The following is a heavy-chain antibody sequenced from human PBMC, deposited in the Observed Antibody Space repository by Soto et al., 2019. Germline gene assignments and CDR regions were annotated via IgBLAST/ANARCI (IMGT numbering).Heavy chain of an antibody. D-gene: IGHD6-25*01. J-gene: IGHJ6*02. CDR2: MNPNSGNT. CDR1: GYTITRYD. CDR3: ARLILGMDX. V-gene: IGHV1-8*01. Sequence: ASVKVSFKASGYTITRYDITWVRQAPGQALEWIGCMNPNSGNTGYAQKFQGRVTMTRNTYISPAYMELSSLRSDDTAVYYCARLILGMDXLGQGATVTVS.